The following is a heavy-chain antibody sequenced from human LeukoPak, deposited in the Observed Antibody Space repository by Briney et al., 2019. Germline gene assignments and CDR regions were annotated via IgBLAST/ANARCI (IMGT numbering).Heavy chain of an antibody. CDR3: ASTNYYDSSGYYYSDY. CDR1: GGSISSYY. Sequence: SETLSLTCTVSGGSISSYYWSWIWQPPGKGLEWIGYIYYSGSTNYNPSLKSRVTISVDTSKNQFSLKLSSVTAADTAVYYCASTNYYDSSGYYYSDYWGQGTLVTVSS. J-gene: IGHJ4*02. D-gene: IGHD3-22*01. CDR2: IYYSGST. V-gene: IGHV4-59*08.